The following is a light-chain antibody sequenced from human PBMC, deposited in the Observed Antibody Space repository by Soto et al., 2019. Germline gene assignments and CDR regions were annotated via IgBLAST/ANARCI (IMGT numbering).Light chain of an antibody. J-gene: IGKJ1*01. Sequence: TRSPATLSASKGERATLSCRASQGVSSSLAWYQHKPGQAPRLLIYDASTRATGIPTRFSGSGSGTEFTLTISSLQSEDFAIYYCQQYCSSPLTFGQGTKVDIK. V-gene: IGKV3-15*01. CDR1: QGVSSS. CDR2: DAS. CDR3: QQYCSSPLT.